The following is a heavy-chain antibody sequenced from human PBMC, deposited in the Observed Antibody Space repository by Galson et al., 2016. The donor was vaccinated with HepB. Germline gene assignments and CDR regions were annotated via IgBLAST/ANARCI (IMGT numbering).Heavy chain of an antibody. Sequence: TLSLTCAVSGDSISSGGYSWSWIRQPPGKGLEWIGYIYHSGRASYNPSLKSRVTISVDTSKNQFSLELSSVTATDTAMYYCARGSNWNYDYWGQGTLVTVSS. CDR3: ARGSNWNYDY. D-gene: IGHD1-7*01. V-gene: IGHV4-30-2*01. CDR1: GDSISSGGYS. CDR2: IYHSGRA. J-gene: IGHJ4*02.